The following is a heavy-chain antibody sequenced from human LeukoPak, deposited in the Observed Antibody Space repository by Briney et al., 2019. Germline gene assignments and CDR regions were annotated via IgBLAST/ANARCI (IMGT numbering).Heavy chain of an antibody. CDR3: ARVGWGDAAAHPNWLDP. J-gene: IGHJ5*02. D-gene: IGHD6-6*01. CDR1: GGSISSGSYY. CDR2: VYYNGNT. V-gene: IGHV4-39*07. Sequence: PSETLSLTCTVSGGSISSGSYYWGWIRQPPGTGLEWIANVYYNGNTAYNPSLRSRVTISIDTPKSQFSLRLNSVTAADTAVYYCARVGWGDAAAHPNWLDPCCQGTLVTVSS.